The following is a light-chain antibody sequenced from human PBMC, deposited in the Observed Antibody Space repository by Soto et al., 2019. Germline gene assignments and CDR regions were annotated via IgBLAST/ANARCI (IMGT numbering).Light chain of an antibody. J-gene: IGKJ2*01. V-gene: IGKV1-5*01. CDR2: DAS. CDR3: QQYDSYSPYT. CDR1: QSISKW. Sequence: DIQMTQSPSTLSASVGDRVAITCRARQSISKWVAWYQQKPGKAPKLLIYDASSLESGVPSRFSGSGSETEFTLTISSLQPDDFATYYCQQYDSYSPYTFGQGTKLEIK.